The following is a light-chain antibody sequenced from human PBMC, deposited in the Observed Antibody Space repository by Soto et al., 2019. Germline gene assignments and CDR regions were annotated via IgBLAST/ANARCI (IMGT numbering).Light chain of an antibody. CDR1: QSVGSY. V-gene: IGKV3-20*01. CDR3: QQYVSSPWA. Sequence: EIVLTQSPATLSLSPGERATLSCRASQSVGSYLAWYQQKPGQAPRLLIYDASRRATGIPDRFTGSGSGTDFTLTISRLEPEEFAVYYCQQYVSSPWAVGQGNKVDIK. CDR2: DAS. J-gene: IGKJ1*01.